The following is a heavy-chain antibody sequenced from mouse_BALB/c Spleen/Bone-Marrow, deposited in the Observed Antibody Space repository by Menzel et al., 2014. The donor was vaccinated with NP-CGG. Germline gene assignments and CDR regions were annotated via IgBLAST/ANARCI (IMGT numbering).Heavy chain of an antibody. J-gene: IGHJ3*01. V-gene: IGHV7-3*02. CDR3: ARGAYGNYFAWFAY. CDR1: GFTFTDYY. Sequence: EVKLVESGGGLVQPGGSLRLSCATSGFTFTDYYXSWVRQPPGKALEWLGFIRNKANGYTTEYSASVKGRFTISRDNSQSILYLLMNTLRAEDSATYYCARGAYGNYFAWFAYWGQGTLVTVSA. CDR2: IRNKANGYTT. D-gene: IGHD2-1*01.